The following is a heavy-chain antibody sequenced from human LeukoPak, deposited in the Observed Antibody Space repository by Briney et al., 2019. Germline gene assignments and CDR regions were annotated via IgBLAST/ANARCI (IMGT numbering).Heavy chain of an antibody. CDR3: ARALVVVAATPDY. D-gene: IGHD2-15*01. Sequence: PGRSLRLSCAASGFTFSSYAMHWVRQAPGKGLEWVAVISYDGSNKYYADSVKGRFTISRDNSKNTLYLQMNSLRAEDTAVYYCARALVVVAATPDYWGREPWSPSPQ. J-gene: IGHJ4*02. CDR2: ISYDGSNK. CDR1: GFTFSSYA. V-gene: IGHV3-30-3*01.